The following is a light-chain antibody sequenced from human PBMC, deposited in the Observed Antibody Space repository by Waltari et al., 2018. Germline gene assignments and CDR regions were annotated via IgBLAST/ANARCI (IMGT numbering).Light chain of an antibody. CDR1: QSVVYSSNNENY. CDR2: LAC. V-gene: IGKV4-1*01. Sequence: DIVMTQSPDSLAVSLGERATINCKSSQSVVYSSNNENYLAWYKQKPGLPPKLPIYLACAREAWVPDRFRGSGSGTDLTLTINSLQAEEVAVCYCQKYYSTPYTFGQGTKLESK. J-gene: IGKJ2*01. CDR3: QKYYSTPYT.